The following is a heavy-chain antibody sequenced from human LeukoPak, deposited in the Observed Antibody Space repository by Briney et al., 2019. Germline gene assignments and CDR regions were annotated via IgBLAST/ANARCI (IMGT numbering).Heavy chain of an antibody. D-gene: IGHD5-24*01. J-gene: IGHJ6*03. CDR2: ISAYNGNT. CDR1: GYTFTSYG. Sequence: ASVKVSCKASGYTFTSYGISWVRQAPGQGLEWMGWISAYNGNTNYAQKLQGRVTMTTDTSTSTAYMELRSLRSDDTAVYYCASKLGRDGYNLGPYYMDVWGKGTTVTVSS. CDR3: ASKLGRDGYNLGPYYMDV. V-gene: IGHV1-18*01.